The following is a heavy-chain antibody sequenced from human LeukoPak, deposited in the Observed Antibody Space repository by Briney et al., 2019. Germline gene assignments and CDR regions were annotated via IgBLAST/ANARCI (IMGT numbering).Heavy chain of an antibody. V-gene: IGHV3-21*01. CDR3: ARASSRGRFLEWLLNY. D-gene: IGHD3-3*01. CDR2: ISSSSSYI. CDR1: GFTFSCYS. Sequence: GGSLRLSCAASGFTFSCYSMNWVRQAPGKGLEWVSSISSSSSYIYYADSVKGRFTISRDNAKNSLYLQMNSLRAEDTAVYYCARASSRGRFLEWLLNYWGQGTLVTVSS. J-gene: IGHJ4*02.